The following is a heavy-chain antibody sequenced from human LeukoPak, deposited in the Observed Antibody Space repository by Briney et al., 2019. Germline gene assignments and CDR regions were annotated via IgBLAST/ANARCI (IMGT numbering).Heavy chain of an antibody. D-gene: IGHD2-2*01. Sequence: GESLKISGKGSGYPFPYYWIAWARQMPGKGLEGMGIIYPDYSATRYIPSFQGLVTISADKAITTPSLQSSSLKASDTAMYYCSRLRTSCCYTVDYWGQRTLVTVSS. CDR3: SRLRTSCCYTVDY. CDR1: GYPFPYYW. CDR2: IYPDYSAT. J-gene: IGHJ4*02. V-gene: IGHV5-51*01.